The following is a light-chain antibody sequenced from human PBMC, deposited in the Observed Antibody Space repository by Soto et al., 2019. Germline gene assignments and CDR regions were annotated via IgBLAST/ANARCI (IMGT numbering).Light chain of an antibody. V-gene: IGKV1-33*01. Sequence: DIQMTQSPSSLSASVGDRVTITCQASQDITNYLNWYQQKPGKAPKLLIYDASNLETGVPSRFSGGGSGSDFTFTISSLQPEDIATYYCQQYDDLPHTFVQGTRLEIK. J-gene: IGKJ2*01. CDR3: QQYDDLPHT. CDR2: DAS. CDR1: QDITNY.